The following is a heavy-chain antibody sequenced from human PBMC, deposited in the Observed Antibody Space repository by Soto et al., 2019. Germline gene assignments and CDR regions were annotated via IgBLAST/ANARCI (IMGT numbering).Heavy chain of an antibody. Sequence: SETLSLTCTVSGGSISSTSYYWGWIRQPPGKGLEWIGNIYYSGSTYYNPSLTSRVTISVDTSKNQFSLQLSSVTAADTAVYYCARIRATDLTFDYWGQGTLVTVSS. CDR2: IYYSGST. V-gene: IGHV4-39*01. D-gene: IGHD1-26*01. J-gene: IGHJ4*02. CDR3: ARIRATDLTFDY. CDR1: GGSISSTSYY.